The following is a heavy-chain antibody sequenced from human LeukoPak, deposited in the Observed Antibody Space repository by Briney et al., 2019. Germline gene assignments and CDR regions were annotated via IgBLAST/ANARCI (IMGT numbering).Heavy chain of an antibody. CDR1: GGSISSYY. D-gene: IGHD4-17*01. Sequence: SETLSLTCTVSGGSISSYYWSWIRQPPGKGLEWIGYIYYSGSTNYNPSLKSRVTISVDTSKNQFSLKLSSVTAADTAVYYCARASYGDYNSYYYGMDVWGQGTTVTVSS. J-gene: IGHJ6*02. V-gene: IGHV4-59*12. CDR3: ARASYGDYNSYYYGMDV. CDR2: IYYSGST.